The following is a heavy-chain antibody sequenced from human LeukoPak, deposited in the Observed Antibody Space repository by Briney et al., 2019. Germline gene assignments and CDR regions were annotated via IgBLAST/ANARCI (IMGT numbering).Heavy chain of an antibody. CDR2: IYISGST. V-gene: IGHV4-4*07. CDR1: GGSISSYY. J-gene: IGHJ4*02. CDR3: ARSLNYYYDSSGSFDY. Sequence: PSETLSLTCTVSGGSISSYYWSWTRQPAGKGLEWIGRIYISGSTNYNPSLKSRVTMSVDTSKNQFSLKLSSVTAADTAVYYCARSLNYYYDSSGSFDYWGQGTLVTVSS. D-gene: IGHD3-22*01.